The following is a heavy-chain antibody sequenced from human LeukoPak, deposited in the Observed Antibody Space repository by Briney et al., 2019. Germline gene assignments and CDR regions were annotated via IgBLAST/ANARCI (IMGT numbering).Heavy chain of an antibody. D-gene: IGHD3-10*01. V-gene: IGHV3-23*01. CDR3: AKSMVRGVMGYYYGMDV. CDR1: GFTFSSYA. J-gene: IGHJ6*02. CDR2: ISGSGGST. Sequence: GGSLRLSCAASGFTFSSYAMSWVRQAPGKGLEWVSAISGSGGSTYYADSVKGRSTISRDNSKNTLYLQMNSLRAEDTAVYYCAKSMVRGVMGYYYGMDVWGQGTTVTVSS.